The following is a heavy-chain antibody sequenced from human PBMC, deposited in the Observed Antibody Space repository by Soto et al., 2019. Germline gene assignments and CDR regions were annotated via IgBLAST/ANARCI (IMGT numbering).Heavy chain of an antibody. CDR1: GFTFSSYW. J-gene: IGHJ3*01. Sequence: EVQLVESGGGLVQPGGSLRLSCAASGFTFSSYWMSWVRQAPGKGLEWVANIKQDGSEKYYVDSVKGGFTISRDNAKNSLYLQMNSLRAEDTAVYYCARQKGALLWFGESRLFWGQGTMVTVSS. CDR2: IKQDGSEK. V-gene: IGHV3-7*03. D-gene: IGHD3-10*01. CDR3: ARQKGALLWFGESRLF.